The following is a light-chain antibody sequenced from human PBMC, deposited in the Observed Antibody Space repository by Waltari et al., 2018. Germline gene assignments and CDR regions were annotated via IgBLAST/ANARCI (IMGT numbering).Light chain of an antibody. J-gene: IGKJ1*01. CDR2: KAS. CDR1: ESINSW. CDR3: QQYRISPWT. Sequence: DIQMTQSPSTLSAFVGDTVTITCRASESINSWLAWYQEKPGKAPKLLIQKASNLESGVPSRFSGSGSGTEFTLTISSLQADDFASYYCQQYRISPWTFVQGTKVEI. V-gene: IGKV1-5*03.